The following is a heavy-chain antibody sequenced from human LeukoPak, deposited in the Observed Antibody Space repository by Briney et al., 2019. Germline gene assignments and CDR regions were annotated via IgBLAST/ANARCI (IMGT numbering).Heavy chain of an antibody. V-gene: IGHV5-51*01. D-gene: IGHD6-13*01. Sequence: VESLKISCKGSGYSFTSYWIGWVRQMPGKGLEWMGIIYPGDSDTRYSPSFQGQVTISADKSISTAYLQWSSLKASDTAMYYCARTVWAAAGTRYFQHWGQGTLVTVSS. J-gene: IGHJ1*01. CDR2: IYPGDSDT. CDR3: ARTVWAAAGTRYFQH. CDR1: GYSFTSYW.